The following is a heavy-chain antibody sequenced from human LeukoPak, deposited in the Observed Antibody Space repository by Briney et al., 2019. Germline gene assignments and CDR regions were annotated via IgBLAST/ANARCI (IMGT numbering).Heavy chain of an antibody. D-gene: IGHD3-10*01. CDR2: IYHSGST. CDR3: ARDPKGSGSTNLDY. V-gene: IGHV4-4*02. CDR1: GGSISSSNW. J-gene: IGHJ4*02. Sequence: SETLSLSCAVSGGSISSSNWWSWVRQPPGKGLEWIGEIYHSGSTNYNPSLKGRVTISVDKSKNQFSLKLSSVTAADTAVYYCARDPKGSGSTNLDYWGQGTLVTVSS.